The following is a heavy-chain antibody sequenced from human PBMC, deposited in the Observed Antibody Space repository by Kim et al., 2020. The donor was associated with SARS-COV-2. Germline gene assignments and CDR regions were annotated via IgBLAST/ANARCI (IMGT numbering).Heavy chain of an antibody. V-gene: IGHV4-34*01. CDR2: INHSGST. CDR1: GGSFSGYY. CDR3: ARERFSLAAAGTRYFQH. Sequence: SETLSLTCAVYGGSFSGYYWSWIRQPPGKGLEWIGEINHSGSTNYNPSLKSRVTISVDTSKNQFSLKLSSVTAADTAVYYCARERFSLAAAGTRYFQHWGQGTLVTVSS. J-gene: IGHJ1*01. D-gene: IGHD6-13*01.